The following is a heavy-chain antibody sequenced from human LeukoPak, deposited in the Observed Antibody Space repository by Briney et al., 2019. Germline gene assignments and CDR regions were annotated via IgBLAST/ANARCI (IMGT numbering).Heavy chain of an antibody. Sequence: GGSLRLCCAASGFTFHSYWMHWVRHAPGKGLVRVSRIDNDGGSTTYADSVKGRFTISRDNAKNTLYLQMNSVRAEDTAVCYCARSSFPYYFDYWGQGTLVTVSS. CDR3: ARSSFPYYFDY. CDR2: IDNDGGST. CDR1: GFTFHSYW. D-gene: IGHD3-16*01. J-gene: IGHJ4*02. V-gene: IGHV3-74*01.